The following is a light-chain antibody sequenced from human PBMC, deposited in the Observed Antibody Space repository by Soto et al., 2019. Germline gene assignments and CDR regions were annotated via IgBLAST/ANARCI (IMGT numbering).Light chain of an antibody. CDR1: QSVSSN. CDR2: GAS. J-gene: IGKJ4*01. CDR3: QQYGSTPPLT. Sequence: TQSPVTLSVTPGERATLSCRASQSVSSNLAWYQQKPGQAPSLLIYGASSRATGIPARFSGSGSGTDFTLTISSLQPEDFAVYYCQQYGSTPPLTFGEGTIVDVK. V-gene: IGKV3-20*01.